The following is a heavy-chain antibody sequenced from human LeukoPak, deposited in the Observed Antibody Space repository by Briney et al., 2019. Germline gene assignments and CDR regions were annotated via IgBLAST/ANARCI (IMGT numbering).Heavy chain of an antibody. CDR2: IRQDGSDK. D-gene: IGHD2-2*01. V-gene: IGHV3-7*01. Sequence: GGSLRLSCAASGFTFSAYWMSWVRQAPGKGLEWVANIRQDGSDKYYVDSVKGRFTISRDNAKNSLYPQMNSLRAEDTAVYYCARDGGSAMPFDYWGQGTLVTVSS. CDR3: ARDGGSAMPFDY. CDR1: GFTFSAYW. J-gene: IGHJ4*02.